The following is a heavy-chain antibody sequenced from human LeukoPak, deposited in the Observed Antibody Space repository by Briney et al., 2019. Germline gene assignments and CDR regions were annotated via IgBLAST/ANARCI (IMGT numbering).Heavy chain of an antibody. Sequence: GGSLRLSCAASGFTFSSYWMHWVRQAPGKGLVWVSRINSDGSSTSYADSVKGRFTISRDNAKNTLYLQMNSLRAEDTAVYYCAKDDRWLQFCCWGQGTLVTVSA. J-gene: IGHJ4*02. CDR2: INSDGSST. V-gene: IGHV3-74*01. CDR3: AKDDRWLQFCC. CDR1: GFTFSSYW. D-gene: IGHD5-24*01.